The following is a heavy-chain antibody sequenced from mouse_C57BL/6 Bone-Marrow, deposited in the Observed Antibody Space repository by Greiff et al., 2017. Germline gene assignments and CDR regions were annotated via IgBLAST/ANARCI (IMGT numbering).Heavy chain of an antibody. V-gene: IGHV8-8*01. CDR2: IWWDGDT. CDR1: GFSLSTFGMG. Sequence: ESGPGILQPSQTLSLTCSFSGFSLSTFGMGVGWIRQPSGKGLEWLAHIWWDGDTYYNPALKSGLNISKDTSKNHVLLENANVDTADAATYCCARIYTLYAMDYWGQGTSVTVSS. J-gene: IGHJ4*01. CDR3: ARIYTLYAMDY. D-gene: IGHD2-12*01.